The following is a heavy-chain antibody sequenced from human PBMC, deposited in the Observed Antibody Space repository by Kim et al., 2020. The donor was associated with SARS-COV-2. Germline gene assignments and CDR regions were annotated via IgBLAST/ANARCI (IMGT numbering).Heavy chain of an antibody. V-gene: IGHV1-69*04. Sequence: SVKVSCKASGGTFSSYAISWVRQAPGQGLEWMGRIIPILGIANYAQKFQGRVTITADKSTSTAYMELSSLRSEDTAVYYCATENCTNGVCYLPYYYYYMDVWGKGTTVTVSS. CDR1: GGTFSSYA. J-gene: IGHJ6*03. CDR3: ATENCTNGVCYLPYYYYYMDV. D-gene: IGHD2-8*01. CDR2: IIPILGIA.